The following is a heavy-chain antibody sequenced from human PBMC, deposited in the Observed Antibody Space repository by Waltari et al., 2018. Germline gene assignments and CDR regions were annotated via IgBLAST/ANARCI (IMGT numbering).Heavy chain of an antibody. J-gene: IGHJ3*01. CDR1: GGSITSARHY. D-gene: IGHD5-12*01. CDR2: ISYSGTT. Sequence: QLQLQESGPGLVKPSETVSLTRRVSGGSITSARHYWGWIRQPPGQGPEWIGTISYSGTTYNSPSLQSRVTISRDTSKNQLSLKLDSVTASDTAVYYCATYIGASVGTASFDVWGQGTMVTVSS. V-gene: IGHV4-39*01. CDR3: ATYIGASVGTASFDV.